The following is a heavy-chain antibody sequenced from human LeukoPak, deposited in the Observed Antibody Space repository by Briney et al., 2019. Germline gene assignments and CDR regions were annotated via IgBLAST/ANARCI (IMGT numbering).Heavy chain of an antibody. V-gene: IGHV4-4*07. D-gene: IGHD2-2*01. Sequence: SETLSLTCAVYGGSFSGYYWSWIRQPAGKGLEWIGRIYTSGSTNYNPSLKSRVTMSVDTSKNQFSLKLSSVTAADTAVYYCARDGAVPGHYYYYGMDVWGQGTTVTVSS. CDR2: IYTSGST. CDR1: GGSFSGYY. J-gene: IGHJ6*02. CDR3: ARDGAVPGHYYYYGMDV.